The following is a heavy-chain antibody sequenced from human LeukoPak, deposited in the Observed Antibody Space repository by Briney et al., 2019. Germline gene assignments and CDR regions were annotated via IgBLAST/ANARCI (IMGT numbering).Heavy chain of an antibody. CDR2: IYYSGST. CDR3: ARSIAAAGTRGLFDY. D-gene: IGHD6-13*01. V-gene: IGHV4-39*01. J-gene: IGHJ4*02. Sequence: SETLSLTCTVSGGSISSSSYYWGWIRQPPGKGLEWIGSIYYSGSTYYNTSLKSRVTISVDTSKNQFSLKLSSVTAADTAVYYCARSIAAAGTRGLFDYWGQGTLVTVSS. CDR1: GGSISSSSYY.